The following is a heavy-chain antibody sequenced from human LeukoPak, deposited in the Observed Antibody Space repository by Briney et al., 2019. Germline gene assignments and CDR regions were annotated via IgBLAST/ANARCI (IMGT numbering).Heavy chain of an antibody. Sequence: SETLSLTCTVSGGSISSSSSYWAWIRQPPGKGLEWIGSTYDSGSTYFNPSLKSRVTISVDTSRNQFSLNLSSVTAADTAVYFCAKHSGYSSSWLGYWGQGTLVTVSS. CDR2: TYDSGST. J-gene: IGHJ4*02. CDR1: GGSISSSSSY. CDR3: AKHSGYSSSWLGY. D-gene: IGHD6-13*01. V-gene: IGHV4-39*01.